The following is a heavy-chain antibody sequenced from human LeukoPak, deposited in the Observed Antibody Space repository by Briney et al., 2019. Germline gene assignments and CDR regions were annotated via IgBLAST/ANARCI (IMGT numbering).Heavy chain of an antibody. CDR1: GGSISSGGHS. V-gene: IGHV4-30-2*01. J-gene: IGHJ4*02. CDR3: ARALGKDYGPYFDY. CDR2: IYHSGST. D-gene: IGHD4-17*01. Sequence: SQTLSLTCAVSGGSISSGGHSWSWIRQPPGKGLEWIGYIYHSGSTYYNPSLKSRVTISVDRSKNQFSLKLSSVTAADTAVYYCARALGKDYGPYFDYWGQGTLVTVSS.